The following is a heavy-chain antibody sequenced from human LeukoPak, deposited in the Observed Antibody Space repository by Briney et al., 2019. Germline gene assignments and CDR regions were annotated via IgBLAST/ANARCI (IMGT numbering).Heavy chain of an antibody. CDR2: IHSGGFT. Sequence: GGSLRLSCAASGFIFSNYAMSWVRQAPGKGLECVSLIHSGGFTEYADSVKGRFTISRDNSKNTLYLQMNNMRAEDTAVYYCARQRGDYWGQGTPVTVSS. J-gene: IGHJ4*02. CDR3: ARQRGDY. V-gene: IGHV3-66*04. CDR1: GFIFSNYA. D-gene: IGHD3-10*01.